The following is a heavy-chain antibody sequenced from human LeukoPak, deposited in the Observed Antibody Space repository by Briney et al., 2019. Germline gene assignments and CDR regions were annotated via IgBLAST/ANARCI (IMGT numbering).Heavy chain of an antibody. CDR3: ARNVPTGIFGPQYYMDV. CDR2: IYSDATT. V-gene: IGHV3-66*02. J-gene: IGHJ6*03. Sequence: GGSLRLSCAASGLIVSSNYISWVRQAPGKGLEWGSVIYSDATTYYGDSVKGRFTIYRDNSKNTLYPQMDNLRPEDTAVYFCARNVPTGIFGPQYYMDVWGKGTTVTVSS. D-gene: IGHD3/OR15-3a*01. CDR1: GLIVSSNY.